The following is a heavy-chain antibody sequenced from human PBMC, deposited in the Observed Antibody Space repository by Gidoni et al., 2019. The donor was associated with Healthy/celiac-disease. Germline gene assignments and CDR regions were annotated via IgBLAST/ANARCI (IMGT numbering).Heavy chain of an antibody. Sequence: QVQLVESGGGVVQPGRSLRLSCAASGFTFSIYGRHWVRQAPGKGLEWVAVISYDGSNKYYADSVKGRFTISRDNSKNTLYLQMNSLRAEDTAVYYCAKGLQRIIYYGMDVWGQGTTVTVSS. V-gene: IGHV3-30*18. CDR1: GFTFSIYG. CDR3: AKGLQRIIYYGMDV. CDR2: ISYDGSNK. J-gene: IGHJ6*02.